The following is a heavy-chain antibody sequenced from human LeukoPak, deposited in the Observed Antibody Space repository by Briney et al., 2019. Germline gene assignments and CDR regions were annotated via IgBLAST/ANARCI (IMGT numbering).Heavy chain of an antibody. V-gene: IGHV3-7*01. Sequence: GGSLRLSCSAPGFTFSSYGMNWVRQAPGKGLEWVANINQGGSEKYYVDSVKGRFTISRDNATLYLEMNSLRAEDTAVYYCLRENHASGWSFDYWGQGTLVTVSS. CDR1: GFTFSSYG. CDR2: INQGGSEK. CDR3: LRENHASGWSFDY. J-gene: IGHJ4*02. D-gene: IGHD3-22*01.